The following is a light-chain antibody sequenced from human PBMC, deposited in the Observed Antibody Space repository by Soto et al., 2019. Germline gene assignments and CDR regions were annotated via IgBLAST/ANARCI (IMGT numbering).Light chain of an antibody. J-gene: IGKJ1*01. Sequence: EVVLTQSPGTLSLSPGERATLSCRASQSVSRNYLAWYQQKPGQAPRLLIYGASSRATGKTDRFSGSGSGTEFTLTISRLEPEDFAVYYCQYGTSPTWTFGQGTKVDIK. CDR3: QYGTSPTWT. CDR2: GAS. V-gene: IGKV3-20*01. CDR1: QSVSRNY.